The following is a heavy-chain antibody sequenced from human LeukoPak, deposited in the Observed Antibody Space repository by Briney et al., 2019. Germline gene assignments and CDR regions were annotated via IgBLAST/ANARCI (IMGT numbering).Heavy chain of an antibody. J-gene: IGHJ4*02. CDR2: IIPIFGTA. Sequence: ASVKVSCKASGGTFSSYAISWVRQAPGQGLEWMGGIIPIFGTANYAQKFQGRVTITADESTSTAYMELSSLRSEDTAVYYCARVDCSGGSCYLDYWGQGTLVTVSS. V-gene: IGHV1-69*01. CDR1: GGTFSSYA. CDR3: ARVDCSGGSCYLDY. D-gene: IGHD2-15*01.